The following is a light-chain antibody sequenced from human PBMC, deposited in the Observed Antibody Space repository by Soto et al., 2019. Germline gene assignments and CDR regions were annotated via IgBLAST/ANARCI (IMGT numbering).Light chain of an antibody. CDR3: QQYDSYSWT. CDR1: QTISSW. Sequence: DIQMTQSPSTLSGSVVDKVTITCRASQTISSWLAWYQQKPGKSPKLLIYDVSSLESGDPSSFSGSGSGTEFILTISSLQPDDFATYYCQQYDSYSWTFDQEGKVDIK. V-gene: IGKV1-5*01. J-gene: IGKJ1*01. CDR2: DVS.